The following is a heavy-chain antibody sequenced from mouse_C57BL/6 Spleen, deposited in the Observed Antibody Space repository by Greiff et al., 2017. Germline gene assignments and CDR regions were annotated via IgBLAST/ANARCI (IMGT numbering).Heavy chain of an antibody. CDR3: ARAEYDDVKDYYAMDY. Sequence: QVQLKQPGAELVKPGASVKMSCKASGYTFTSYWITWVKQRPGQGLEWIGDIYPGSGSTNYNEKFKSKATLTVDTSSSTAYMQLSSLTSEDSAVYYCARAEYDDVKDYYAMDYWGQGTSVTVSS. V-gene: IGHV1-55*01. J-gene: IGHJ4*01. CDR1: GYTFTSYW. CDR2: IYPGSGST. D-gene: IGHD2-4*01.